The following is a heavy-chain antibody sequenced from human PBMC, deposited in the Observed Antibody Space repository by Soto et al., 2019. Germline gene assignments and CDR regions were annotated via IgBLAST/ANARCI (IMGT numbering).Heavy chain of an antibody. J-gene: IGHJ4*02. CDR2: IKPEGGTT. D-gene: IGHD3-10*01. V-gene: IGHV1-46*03. CDR1: GFIFTRFY. CDR3: ARDRDFGDLSYYI. Sequence: QVQLVQSGAEVKKPGASVKVSCEASGFIFTRFYMHWVRQAPGQGPVWLGIIKPEGGTTYSAQSFQGRLMITSDSSARTVYMEMSGLTSEDMAVYYLARDRDFGDLSYYIWGQGNLVTV.